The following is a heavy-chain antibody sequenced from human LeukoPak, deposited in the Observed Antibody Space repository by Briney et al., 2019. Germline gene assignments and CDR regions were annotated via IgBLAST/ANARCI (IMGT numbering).Heavy chain of an antibody. J-gene: IGHJ4*02. D-gene: IGHD2-15*01. V-gene: IGHV4-34*01. CDR1: GESFSGHF. CDR3: ARGVVVMVTATSHFDY. CDR2: IKHSGST. Sequence: SETLSLTCAVYGESFSGHFWTWIRQPPGKGLEWIGEIKHSGSTNYNPSLKSRVTMSLDTPKNEFSLKLTSVTAADAAVYFCARGVVVMVTATSHFDYWGQGTLVTVSS.